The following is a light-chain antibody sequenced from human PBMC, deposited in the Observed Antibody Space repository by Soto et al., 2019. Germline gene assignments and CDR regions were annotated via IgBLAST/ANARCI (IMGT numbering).Light chain of an antibody. Sequence: EIVMTQSPATLSVSPGERATLSCRASQSVSSNLAWYQQKPGQAPRLLIYGASTRATGIPARFSGSGYGTEFTLTITSLQPDDFATYYCQQYNIYWTFGQGTKVDIK. J-gene: IGKJ1*01. CDR3: QQYNIYWT. CDR1: QSVSSN. V-gene: IGKV3-15*01. CDR2: GAS.